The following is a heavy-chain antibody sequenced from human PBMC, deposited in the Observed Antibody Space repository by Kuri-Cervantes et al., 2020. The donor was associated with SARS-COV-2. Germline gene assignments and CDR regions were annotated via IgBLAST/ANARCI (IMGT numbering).Heavy chain of an antibody. CDR1: GGTFSSYA. CDR2: IIPLFGTT. V-gene: IGHV1-69*06. D-gene: IGHD2-2*01. J-gene: IGHJ4*02. Sequence: SVKVSCKASGGTFSSYAVTCVRQAPGRGLEWMGRIIPLFGTTIYAEKFRGRVTLTADKSTNTAYMELSSLRSEDTAVYYCARPYCTSSTCYDGTFDSWGQGTLVTVSS. CDR3: ARPYCTSSTCYDGTFDS.